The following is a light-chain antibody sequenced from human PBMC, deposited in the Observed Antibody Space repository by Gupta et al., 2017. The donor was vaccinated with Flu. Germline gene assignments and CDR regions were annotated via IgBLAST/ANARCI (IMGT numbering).Light chain of an antibody. V-gene: IGKV3-15*01. CDR1: QSVGGD. CDR3: QQYKNWPPIT. Sequence: EIVMTHSPPTLSASPGERATLSCRASQSVGGDLAWYQQRRGQAPRLLIYGKSNRDTGVPARFSGSGYGTEFTLTITSRQSEDFAVYYCQQYKNWPPITFGHGTKVDIK. CDR2: GKS. J-gene: IGKJ3*01.